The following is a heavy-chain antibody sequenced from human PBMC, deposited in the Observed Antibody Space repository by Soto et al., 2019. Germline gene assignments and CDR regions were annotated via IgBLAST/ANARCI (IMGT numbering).Heavy chain of an antibody. CDR1: GDSISRYY. J-gene: IGHJ5*02. Sequence: SETLSLICTVSGDSISRYYSNWIRQPPGKGLEWIGYIYYSGSTNYNPSLKSRVTISVDTSKNQFSLKLSSVAAADTAVYYCARELFGRSVWFDPWGQGTLVTVSS. CDR2: IYYSGST. CDR3: ARELFGRSVWFDP. V-gene: IGHV4-59*01. D-gene: IGHD3-10*01.